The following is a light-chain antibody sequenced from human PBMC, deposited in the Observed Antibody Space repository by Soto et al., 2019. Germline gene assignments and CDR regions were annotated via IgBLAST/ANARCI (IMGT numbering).Light chain of an antibody. CDR2: DVS. Sequence: QSVLTQPASVSGSPGQSITISCTGTSGDIGSYNRVSWYQQHPGKAPKLIIYDVSKRPSGVPDRFSGSKSGNTASLTISGLQAEDEADYYCCSYAGSSYVVFGGGTKLTVL. J-gene: IGLJ2*01. V-gene: IGLV2-11*01. CDR1: SGDIGSYNR. CDR3: CSYAGSSYVV.